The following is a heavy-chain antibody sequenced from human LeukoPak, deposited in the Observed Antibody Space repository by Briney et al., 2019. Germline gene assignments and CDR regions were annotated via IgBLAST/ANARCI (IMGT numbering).Heavy chain of an antibody. CDR1: GYTFTSYG. CDR3: ARARLDRAITMVRGVIYFDY. J-gene: IGHJ4*02. D-gene: IGHD3-10*01. CDR2: IIPIFGTA. V-gene: IGHV1-69*13. Sequence: SVTVSCKASGYTFTSYGISWVRQAPGQGLEWMGGIIPIFGTANYAQKFQGRVTITADESTSTAYMELSSLRSEDTAVYYCARARLDRAITMVRGVIYFDYWGQGTLVTVSS.